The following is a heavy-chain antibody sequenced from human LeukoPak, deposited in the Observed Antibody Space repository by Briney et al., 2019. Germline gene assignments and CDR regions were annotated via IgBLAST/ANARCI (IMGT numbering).Heavy chain of an antibody. J-gene: IGHJ4*02. D-gene: IGHD3-10*01. CDR1: GFTFSSYS. CDR2: ISSSSSTI. Sequence: GGSLRLSCAASGFTFSSYSMNWVRQAPGKGLEWVSYISSSSSTIYYVDSVKGRFTISRDNAKNSLYLQMNSLRDEDTAVYYCAGAYYYGSGSYYSYWGQGTLVTVSS. CDR3: AGAYYYGSGSYYSY. V-gene: IGHV3-48*02.